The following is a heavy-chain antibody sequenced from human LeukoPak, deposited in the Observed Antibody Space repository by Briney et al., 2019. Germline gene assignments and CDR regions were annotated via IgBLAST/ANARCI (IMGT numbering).Heavy chain of an antibody. D-gene: IGHD4-17*01. Sequence: GGSLRLSCTASCLIGIDNYMSWVRQAPGKGLEWFSVIHSGGTTYYADSVKGRFTISRDNSKNTVYLQMNSLRVEDTATYYCARDPGYGDPRDYWGQGTLVTVSS. CDR1: CLIGIDNY. CDR3: ARDPGYGDPRDY. J-gene: IGHJ4*02. V-gene: IGHV3-53*01. CDR2: IHSGGTT.